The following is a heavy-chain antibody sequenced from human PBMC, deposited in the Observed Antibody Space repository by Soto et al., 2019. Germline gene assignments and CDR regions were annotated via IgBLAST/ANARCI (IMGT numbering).Heavy chain of an antibody. CDR2: INSNGGST. V-gene: IGHV3-64*01. J-gene: IGHJ4*02. CDR3: ARTSGYAFDY. Sequence: GGSLRLSCAASGFTFSSYAMHWVRQAPGKGLEYVSVINSNGGSTYYANSVKGRFTIPRDNSKNTLYLQMGSLRAEDMAVYYCARTSGYAFDYWGQGTLVTVSS. D-gene: IGHD5-12*01. CDR1: GFTFSSYA.